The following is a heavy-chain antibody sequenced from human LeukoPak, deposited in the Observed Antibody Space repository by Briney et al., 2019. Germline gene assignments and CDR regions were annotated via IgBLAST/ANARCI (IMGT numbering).Heavy chain of an antibody. CDR3: ARDPGYYYDSRESYFDQ. CDR2: IYYSGST. V-gene: IGHV4-39*06. J-gene: IGHJ4*02. CDR1: GGSISSSSYY. Sequence: TSETLSLTCTVSGGSISSSSYYWGWIRQPPGKGLEWIGSIYYSGSTYYNPSLKSRVTISVDTSKNQFALKLSSVTAADTALYYCARDPGYYYDSRESYFDQWGQGTLVTVSS. D-gene: IGHD3-22*01.